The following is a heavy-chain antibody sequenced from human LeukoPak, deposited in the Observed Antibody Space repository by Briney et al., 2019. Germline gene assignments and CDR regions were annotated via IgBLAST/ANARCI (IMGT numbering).Heavy chain of an antibody. V-gene: IGHV3-30*18. J-gene: IGHJ3*02. D-gene: IGHD2-2*01. CDR1: GFIFSDYA. CDR2: ISYDGTIK. CDR3: AKGECSTTTCYGGDAFDI. Sequence: GGSLRLSCVASGFIFSDYAVHWVRQAPGKGLEGLTVISYDGTIKYYTDSVKGRFTISRDNSKNTLYLQMNSLRTEDTAVYYCAKGECSTTTCYGGDAFDIWGQGTMVTVSS.